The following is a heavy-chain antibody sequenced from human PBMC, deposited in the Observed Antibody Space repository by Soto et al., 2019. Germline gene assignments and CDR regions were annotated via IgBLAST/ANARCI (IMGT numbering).Heavy chain of an antibody. CDR2: IIPIFGTA. V-gene: IGHV1-69*06. J-gene: IGHJ6*02. D-gene: IGHD3-3*01. CDR3: ARHYDFWSGYYNYYYGMDV. Sequence: SVKVSCKASGGTLSSYAISWVRQAPGQGLEWMGGIIPIFGTANYAQKFQGRVTITADKSTSTAYMELSSLRSEDTAVYYCARHYDFWSGYYNYYYGMDVWGQGTTVTVS. CDR1: GGTLSSYA.